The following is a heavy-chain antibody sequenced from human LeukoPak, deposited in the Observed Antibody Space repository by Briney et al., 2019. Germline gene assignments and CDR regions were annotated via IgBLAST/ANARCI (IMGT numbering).Heavy chain of an antibody. D-gene: IGHD2-2*02. CDR2: IRSKAYGGTT. CDR1: GFTFGDYA. CDR3: SKYLVDY. V-gene: IGHV3-49*04. J-gene: IGHJ4*02. Sequence: GGSLRLSCTASGFTFGDYAMSWVRQAPGKGLEWVGFIRSKAYGGTTEYAASVKGRFTISRDDSKSIAYLQMNSLKTEDTAVYYCSKYLVDYWGQGTLVTVSS.